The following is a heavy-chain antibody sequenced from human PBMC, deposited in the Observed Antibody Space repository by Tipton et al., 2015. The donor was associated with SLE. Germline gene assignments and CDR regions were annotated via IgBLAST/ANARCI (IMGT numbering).Heavy chain of an antibody. J-gene: IGHJ3*02. CDR3: ARHEVEGAFEN. V-gene: IGHV4-34*01. Sequence: TLSLTCAVYGGSFSGYYWSWIRQPPGKGLEWIGEINHSGSTNYNPSLKSRVTISVDTSKNQFPLKLSSVTAADTAVYYCARHEVEGAFENWGQGTMFPVSS. D-gene: IGHD1-26*01. CDR2: INHSGST. CDR1: GGSFSGYY.